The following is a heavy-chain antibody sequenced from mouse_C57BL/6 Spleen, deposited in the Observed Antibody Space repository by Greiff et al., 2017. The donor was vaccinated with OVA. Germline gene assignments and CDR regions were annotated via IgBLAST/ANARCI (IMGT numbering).Heavy chain of an antibody. CDR2: IRSNSSNYAT. D-gene: IGHD1-1*02. CDR3: VIDYVYAMDY. CDR1: GFPFNTYA. J-gene: IGHJ4*01. Sequence: GGGLVQPKGSLKLSCAASGFPFNTYAMHWVRQAPGKGLEWVARIRSNSSNYATYYADSVKDRFTISRDDSQSMLYLQMNNLKTEDTAMYYCVIDYVYAMDYWGQGTSVTVSS. V-gene: IGHV10-3*01.